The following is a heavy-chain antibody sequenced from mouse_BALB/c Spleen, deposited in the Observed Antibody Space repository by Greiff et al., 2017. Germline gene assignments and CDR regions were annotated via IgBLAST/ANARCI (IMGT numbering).Heavy chain of an antibody. V-gene: IGHV5-17*02. CDR1: GFTFSSFG. CDR3: ARYDYDYYYAMDY. J-gene: IGHJ4*01. Sequence: EVKVVESGGGLVQPGGSRKLSCAASGFTFSSFGMHWVRQAPEKGLEWVAYISSGSSTIYYADTVKGRFTISRDNPKNTLFLQMTSLRSEDTAMYYCARYDYDYYYAMDYWGQGTSVTVSS. D-gene: IGHD2-4*01. CDR2: ISSGSSTI.